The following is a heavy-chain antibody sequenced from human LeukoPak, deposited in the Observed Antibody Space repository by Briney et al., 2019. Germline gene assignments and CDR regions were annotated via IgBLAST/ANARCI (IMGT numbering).Heavy chain of an antibody. CDR3: AREVAGQGMGSGLGYYFDY. J-gene: IGHJ4*02. Sequence: SETLSLTCTVSGGSTSSGSYYWSWIRQPAGKGLEWIGRIYTSGSTNYNPSLKSRVTISVDTSKNQFSLKLSSVTAADTAVYYCAREVAGQGMGSGLGYYFDYWGQGTLVTVSS. D-gene: IGHD2-15*01. V-gene: IGHV4-61*02. CDR1: GGSTSSGSYY. CDR2: IYTSGST.